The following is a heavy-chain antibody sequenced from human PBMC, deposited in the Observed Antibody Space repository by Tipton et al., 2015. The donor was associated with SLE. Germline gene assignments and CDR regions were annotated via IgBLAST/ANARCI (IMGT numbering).Heavy chain of an antibody. CDR2: IHYTVST. CDR3: ARGQKQWLLRGLQY. J-gene: IGHJ4*02. Sequence: TLSLTCTVSGGSISSYYWSWIRQPPGKGLEWIGDIHYTVSTKYNPSLKSRVTVSVDTSKNQFSLKLTSVTAADTALYYCARGQKQWLLRGLQYWGQGSLVTVSS. CDR1: GGSISSYY. D-gene: IGHD6-19*01. V-gene: IGHV4-59*12.